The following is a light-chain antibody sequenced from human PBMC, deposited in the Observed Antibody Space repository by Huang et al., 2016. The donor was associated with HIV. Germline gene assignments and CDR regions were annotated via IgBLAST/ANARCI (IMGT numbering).Light chain of an antibody. CDR2: AAS. V-gene: IGKV1-39*01. CDR3: QESYSLLWT. J-gene: IGKJ1*01. Sequence: DIQMTQSPSSLSASVGDRVTITCRASQSISRDLSWYQQKPGKAPKLLIFAASSLQSGVPSRFSGSGSGTNFTLTITTLQPEDFATYYCQESYSLLWTFGQGTKVEIK. CDR1: QSISRD.